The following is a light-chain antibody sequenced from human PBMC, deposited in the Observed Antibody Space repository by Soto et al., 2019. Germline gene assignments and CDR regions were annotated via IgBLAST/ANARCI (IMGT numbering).Light chain of an antibody. Sequence: DIQMTQSPSSLSASVGDRVTISCRASQGISNSLAWFQQRPGKVPKLLIYAASTLQSGVPSRFGGSGSGTEFTLTISSLQPDDVATYYCQKYNSASFTFGPGTKVDIK. V-gene: IGKV1-27*01. J-gene: IGKJ3*01. CDR2: AAS. CDR3: QKYNSASFT. CDR1: QGISNS.